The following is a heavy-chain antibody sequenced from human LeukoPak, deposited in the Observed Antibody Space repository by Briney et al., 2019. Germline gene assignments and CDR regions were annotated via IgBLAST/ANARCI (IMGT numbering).Heavy chain of an antibody. V-gene: IGHV4-39*01. J-gene: IGHJ4*02. Sequence: SETLSLTCTVSGGSISSSSYYWGWIRQPPGKGLEWVGSIYYSGSNYYNASLKSRVTISVDTSKNQFSLKLSSVTAADTAVYYCARQAEDFWSGYYTGDTDYFDYWGQGTLVTVSS. CDR1: GGSISSSSYY. CDR3: ARQAEDFWSGYYTGDTDYFDY. D-gene: IGHD3-3*01. CDR2: IYYSGSN.